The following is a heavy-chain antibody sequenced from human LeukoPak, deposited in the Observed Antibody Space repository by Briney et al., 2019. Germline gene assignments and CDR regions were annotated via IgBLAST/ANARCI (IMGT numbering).Heavy chain of an antibody. CDR1: GLTFSDTN. CDR3: ARRARDFGDSHAFDV. D-gene: IGHD4-17*01. CDR2: IRRVPTDL. J-gene: IGHJ3*01. Sequence: GESLRLSCVASGLTFSDTNLDWIRQAPRTGLELISYIRRVPTDLYYADSVKGRFTITRDNTKNSLYLQMNSLRAEDTANYYCARRARDFGDSHAFDVWGQGTMVTVSS. V-gene: IGHV3-11*01.